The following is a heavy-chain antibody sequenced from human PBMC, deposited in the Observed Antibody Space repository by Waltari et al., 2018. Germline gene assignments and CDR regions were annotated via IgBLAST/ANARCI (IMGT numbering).Heavy chain of an antibody. Sequence: QEQLQQWGAGLLKPSETLSLTCAVYGGSFRGYYWGWSHQPPGKGLEWIGEINHSGSTNYNPSLKSRVTISVDTSKNQFSLKLSSVTAADTAVYYCAREEVYCSGGSCYSLYGWFDTWGQGTLVTVSS. CDR1: GGSFRGYY. D-gene: IGHD2-15*01. CDR2: INHSGST. CDR3: AREEVYCSGGSCYSLYGWFDT. V-gene: IGHV4-34*01. J-gene: IGHJ5*02.